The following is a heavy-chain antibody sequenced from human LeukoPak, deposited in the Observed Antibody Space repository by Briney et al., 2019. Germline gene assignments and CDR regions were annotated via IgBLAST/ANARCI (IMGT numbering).Heavy chain of an antibody. Sequence: PGGSLRLSCAASGLTFSSYSMNWVRQAPGKGLQWVSYISSSSSTIYYADSVKGRFTISRDNAKNSLYLQMNSLRAEDTAVYYCARGTHYYDSSGYYYGDYWGQGTLFTVSS. J-gene: IGHJ4*02. CDR1: GLTFSSYS. V-gene: IGHV3-48*01. D-gene: IGHD3-22*01. CDR2: ISSSSSTI. CDR3: ARGTHYYDSSGYYYGDY.